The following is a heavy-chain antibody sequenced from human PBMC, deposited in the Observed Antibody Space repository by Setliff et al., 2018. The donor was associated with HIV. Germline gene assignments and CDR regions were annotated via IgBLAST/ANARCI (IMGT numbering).Heavy chain of an antibody. V-gene: IGHV4-59*08. D-gene: IGHD6-19*01. J-gene: IGHJ3*02. Sequence: SLTCTVSGGSMKPYYWSWIRQPPGKGPEWIGFIYFNGVTDYNPSLKSRLIMSLDMSRNQVSLKMTSVTAADTAVYYCARREGVRYSSGYYGGAFDIWGQGTMVTV. CDR1: GGSMKPYY. CDR3: ARREGVRYSSGYYGGAFDI. CDR2: IYFNGVT.